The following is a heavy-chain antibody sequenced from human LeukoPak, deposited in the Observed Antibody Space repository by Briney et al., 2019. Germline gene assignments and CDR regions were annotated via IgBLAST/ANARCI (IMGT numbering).Heavy chain of an antibody. Sequence: GWSLRLSCAASGFTFSSYAMSWVRQAPGKGLEWVSGISGSGDNTYYADSVKGRFTISRDNSKNTLYLQMNSLRAEDTAVYYCAKAGIQYYDFWSGYYTGDYFDYWGQGTLVTDSS. CDR2: ISGSGDNT. D-gene: IGHD3-3*01. CDR1: GFTFSSYA. V-gene: IGHV3-23*01. CDR3: AKAGIQYYDFWSGYYTGDYFDY. J-gene: IGHJ4*02.